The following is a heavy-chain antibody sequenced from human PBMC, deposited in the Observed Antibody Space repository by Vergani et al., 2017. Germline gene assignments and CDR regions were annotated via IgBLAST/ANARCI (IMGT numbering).Heavy chain of an antibody. Sequence: VQLVESGGGVVQPGGSLRLSCAASGFTFSSYAMSWVRQAPGKGLEWVSAISGSGGSTYYADSVKGRFTISRDNSKNTLYLQMNSLRAEDTAVYYYAGGAAAGSPGSVRYYYGMDVWGQGTTVTVSS. D-gene: IGHD6-13*01. CDR1: GFTFSSYA. J-gene: IGHJ6*02. CDR2: ISGSGGST. V-gene: IGHV3-23*04. CDR3: AGGAAAGSPGSVRYYYGMDV.